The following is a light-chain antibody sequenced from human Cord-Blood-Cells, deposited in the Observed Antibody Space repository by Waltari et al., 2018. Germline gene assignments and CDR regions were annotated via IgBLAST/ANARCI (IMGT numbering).Light chain of an antibody. Sequence: DIQITQSPSTLSPSVGYRATIICRTSQSISSWLAWYQQKPGKAPKLLIYKPSSLESGIPSRFSGSGSGTEFTLTISSLQPDDFATYYCQQYNSYSPGYTFGQGTKLEIK. CDR3: QQYNSYSPGYT. CDR2: KPS. CDR1: QSISSW. J-gene: IGKJ2*01. V-gene: IGKV1-5*03.